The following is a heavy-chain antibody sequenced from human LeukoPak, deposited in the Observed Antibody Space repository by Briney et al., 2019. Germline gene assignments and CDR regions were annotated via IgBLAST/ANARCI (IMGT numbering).Heavy chain of an antibody. CDR1: GFTFTSSA. J-gene: IGHJ5*02. CDR3: AADPNFWSGYYEETQFDP. CDR2: IVVGSANT. Sequence: GTSVKVSCKASGFTFTSSAMQWVRQARGQRLEWIGWIVVGSANTNYAQKFQESVTITRDMSISTAYMELSSLRSEDTAVYYCAADPNFWSGYYEETQFDPWGQGTLVTVSS. V-gene: IGHV1-58*02. D-gene: IGHD3-3*01.